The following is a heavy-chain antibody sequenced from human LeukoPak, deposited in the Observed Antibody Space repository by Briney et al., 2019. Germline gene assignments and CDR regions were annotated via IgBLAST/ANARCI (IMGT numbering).Heavy chain of an antibody. Sequence: PGGSLRLSCAASGFTFSDYYMSWIRQAPGKGLEWVSYISSSSSYTNYADFVKGRFTISRDNAKNSLYLQMNSLRAEDTAVYYCATGIYYYYGMDVWGKGTTVTVSS. V-gene: IGHV3-11*06. D-gene: IGHD1-1*01. CDR1: GFTFSDYY. CDR2: ISSSSSYT. J-gene: IGHJ6*04. CDR3: ATGIYYYYGMDV.